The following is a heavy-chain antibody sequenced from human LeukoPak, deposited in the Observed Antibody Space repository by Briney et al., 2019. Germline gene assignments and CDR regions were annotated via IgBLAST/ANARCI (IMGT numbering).Heavy chain of an antibody. CDR3: TIQYYDFWSGYQNAFDI. D-gene: IGHD3-3*01. CDR2: IKSKTDGGTT. Sequence: GGSLRLSCAASGFTFSNAWMSWVRQAPGKGLEWVGRIKSKTDGGTTDYAAPVKGRFTISRDDSKNTLYLQMNSLKTEDTAVYYCTIQYYDFWSGYQNAFDIWGQGTMVTVSS. CDR1: GFTFSNAW. V-gene: IGHV3-15*01. J-gene: IGHJ3*02.